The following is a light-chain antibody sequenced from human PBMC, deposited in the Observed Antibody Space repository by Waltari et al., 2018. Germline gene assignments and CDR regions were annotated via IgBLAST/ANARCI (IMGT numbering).Light chain of an antibody. V-gene: IGKV1-33*01. CDR3: QQYNNLPFT. J-gene: IGKJ3*01. CDR2: DES. CDR1: QDISNY. Sequence: DIQMTQSPSSLSASVGDRVTVTCQASQDISNYLNWYQQRPGKAPKLLIYDESSLETGVPSRFRSSGSVTDFTFTISSLQPEDIATYYCQQYNNLPFTFGPGTTVDIK.